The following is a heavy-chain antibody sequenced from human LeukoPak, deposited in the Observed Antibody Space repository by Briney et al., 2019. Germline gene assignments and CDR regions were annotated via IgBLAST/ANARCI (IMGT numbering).Heavy chain of an antibody. CDR2: IYTSGTT. CDR1: GGSISNYY. D-gene: IGHD2-8*02. J-gene: IGHJ5*02. Sequence: SETLSLTCTVSGGSISNYYWSWIRQPAGKGLEWIGRIYTSGTTNYNPSLKSRVTMSVDTSKNQFSLKLSSVTAADTAVYYCARDSSWTTGSPFDPWGQGTLVTVSS. CDR3: ARDSSWTTGSPFDP. V-gene: IGHV4-4*07.